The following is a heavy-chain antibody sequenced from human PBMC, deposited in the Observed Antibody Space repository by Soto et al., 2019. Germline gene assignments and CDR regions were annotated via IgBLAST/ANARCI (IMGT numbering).Heavy chain of an antibody. CDR1: GGTFSTHA. J-gene: IGHJ6*02. CDR3: ARGYCSGGNCYSGMDV. Sequence: QVQLVQSGAEVKKPGSSVKVSCTASGGTFSTHAIIWVRQAPGHGLEWMGGIIPISGTTYYTQKFQGRVTITADEPTSTAFMELSSLKSDDTAVFYCARGYCSGGNCYSGMDVWGQGTMVTVSS. CDR2: IIPISGTT. V-gene: IGHV1-69*01. D-gene: IGHD2-15*01.